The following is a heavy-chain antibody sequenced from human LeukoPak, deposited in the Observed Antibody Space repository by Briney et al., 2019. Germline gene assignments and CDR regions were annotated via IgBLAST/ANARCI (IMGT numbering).Heavy chain of an antibody. CDR3: ARDYYGSKSSSFDP. D-gene: IGHD3-10*01. J-gene: IGHJ5*02. CDR2: MNPNSGNT. CDR1: GYTFTSYD. Sequence: ASVTVSCKASGYTFTSYDINWVRQAPGQGLEWLGWMNPNSGNTGYAQNFQGRVTITRNTSIDTAYMELSSLRYEDTAVYYCARDYYGSKSSSFDPWGQGTLVTVSS. V-gene: IGHV1-8*01.